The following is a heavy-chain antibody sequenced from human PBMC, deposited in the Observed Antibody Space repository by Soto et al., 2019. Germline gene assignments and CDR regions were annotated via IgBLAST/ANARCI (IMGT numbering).Heavy chain of an antibody. CDR1: GGTFSSYA. Sequence: QVQLVQSGAEVKKPGSSVKVSCKASGGTFSSYAISWVRQAPGQGLEWLGGIIPIFGTANYAQKFQGRVTITADESTSTGYMELSSLRSEDTAVYYGARDPLWSSLALGMDFWGQRTTVTVSS. D-gene: IGHD3-3*01. J-gene: IGHJ6*02. CDR2: IIPIFGTA. CDR3: ARDPLWSSLALGMDF. V-gene: IGHV1-69*01.